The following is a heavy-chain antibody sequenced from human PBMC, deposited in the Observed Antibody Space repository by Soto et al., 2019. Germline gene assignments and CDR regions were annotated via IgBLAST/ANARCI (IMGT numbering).Heavy chain of an antibody. CDR3: ARAPSHYDFWSGYPGYAFDI. Sequence: ASVKVSCKASGYTFTSYGISWVRQAPGQGLEWMGWISAYNGNTNYAQKLQGRVTMTTDTSTSTAYMELRSLRSDDTAVYYCARAPSHYDFWSGYPGYAFDIWGQGTMVTVSS. J-gene: IGHJ3*02. CDR2: ISAYNGNT. V-gene: IGHV1-18*01. D-gene: IGHD3-3*01. CDR1: GYTFTSYG.